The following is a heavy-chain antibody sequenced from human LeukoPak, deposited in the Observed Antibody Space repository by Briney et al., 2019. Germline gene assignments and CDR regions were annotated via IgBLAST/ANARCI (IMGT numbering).Heavy chain of an antibody. Sequence: SETLSLTCTVSGGSMRSYYWSWIRQPPGKGLEWIGYIYYSGTTNYNPSLKSRVTISVDTSKTQFSLKLTSMTAADTAMYYCARGYYPPRWYFDLWGRGTLVTVSS. CDR1: GGSMRSYY. J-gene: IGHJ2*01. CDR3: ARGYYPPRWYFDL. V-gene: IGHV4-59*12. CDR2: IYYSGTT. D-gene: IGHD2-21*01.